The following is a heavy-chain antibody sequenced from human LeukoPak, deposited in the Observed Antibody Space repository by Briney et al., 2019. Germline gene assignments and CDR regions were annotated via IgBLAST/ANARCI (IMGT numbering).Heavy chain of an antibody. CDR3: ATVTITMVRGVRYGMDV. J-gene: IGHJ6*04. V-gene: IGHV1-24*01. CDR1: GYTLTELS. Sequence: ASVKVSCKVSGYTLTELSMHWVRQAPGKGLEWMGGFDPEDGGTIYAQKFQGRVTMTEDTSTDTAYMELSSLRSEDTAVYYCATVTITMVRGVRYGMDVWGKGTTVTVSS. D-gene: IGHD3-10*01. CDR2: FDPEDGGT.